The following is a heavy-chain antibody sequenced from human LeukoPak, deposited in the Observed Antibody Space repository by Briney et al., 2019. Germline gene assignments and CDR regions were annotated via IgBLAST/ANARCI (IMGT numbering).Heavy chain of an antibody. V-gene: IGHV2-70*17. CDR2: IDWDADK. CDR3: ARLSTVVIPNAFDI. D-gene: IGHD4-23*01. CDR1: GFSLSTTGMC. J-gene: IGHJ3*02. Sequence: SGPALVKPTQTLTLTCSFSGFSLSTTGMCVSWIRQPPGKAPEWLARIDWDADKFYSASLKTRLTVSKDTSKNQVVLTMTNMDPVDTATYYCARLSTVVIPNAFDIWGQGTMVTVSS.